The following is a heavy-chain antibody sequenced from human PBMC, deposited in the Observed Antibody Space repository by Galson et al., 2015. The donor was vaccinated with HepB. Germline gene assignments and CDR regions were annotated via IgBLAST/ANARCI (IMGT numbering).Heavy chain of an antibody. CDR2: IDWDDDK. CDR1: GFSLSTSGMC. CDR3: ARIQVGYGDHGGYYYYGMDV. V-gene: IGHV2-70*11. Sequence: PALVKPTQTLTLTCTFSGFSLSTSGMCVSWIRQPPGKALEWLARIDWDDDKYYSTSLKTRLTISKDTSKNQVVLTMTNMDPVDTATYYCARIQVGYGDHGGYYYYGMDVWGQGTTVTVSS. J-gene: IGHJ6*02. D-gene: IGHD4-17*01.